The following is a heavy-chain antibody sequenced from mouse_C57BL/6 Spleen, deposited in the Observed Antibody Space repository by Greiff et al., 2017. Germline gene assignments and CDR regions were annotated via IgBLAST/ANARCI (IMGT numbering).Heavy chain of an antibody. V-gene: IGHV5-6*01. J-gene: IGHJ2*01. CDR3: ARRYFDD. CDR1: GFTFSSYG. CDR2: ISSGGSYT. Sequence: EVNLVESGGDLVKPGGSLKLSCAASGFTFSSYGMSWVRQTPDKRLEWVATISSGGSYTYYPDSVKGRFTISRDNAKNTLYLQMSSLKSEDTAMYYCARRYFDDWGKGTTLTVSS.